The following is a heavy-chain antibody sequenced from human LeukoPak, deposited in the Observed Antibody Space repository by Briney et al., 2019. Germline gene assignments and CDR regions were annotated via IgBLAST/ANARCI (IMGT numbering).Heavy chain of an antibody. J-gene: IGHJ4*02. D-gene: IGHD3-9*01. Sequence: GGSLRLSCTPSGYSFSSYPINCVRQAPREGLEWVTHIKSDRKTEYHVDAPSGRFTISRDNAKNSPFLQINSLRVEDTAVYYCARDTLNGPFVRSLVLWGEGALVTVSA. CDR1: GYSFSSYP. V-gene: IGHV3-48*03. CDR3: ARDTLNGPFVRSLVL. CDR2: IKSDRKTE.